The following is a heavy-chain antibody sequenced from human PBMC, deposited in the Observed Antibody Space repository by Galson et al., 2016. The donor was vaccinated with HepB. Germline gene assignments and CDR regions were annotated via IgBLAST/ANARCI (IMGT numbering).Heavy chain of an antibody. CDR2: ISSNGGHT. D-gene: IGHD5-12*01. J-gene: IGHJ4*01. CDR3: ARCLRLLEDY. CDR1: EFSLSDYY. Sequence: SLRLSCAASEFSLSDYYMSWIRQVPGKGLEWVSYISSNGGHTNYADSVKGRFTISRDNSKNSLYLQMNGLRADDTAVDSCARCLRLLEDYWGHGTLVTVSA. V-gene: IGHV3-11*06.